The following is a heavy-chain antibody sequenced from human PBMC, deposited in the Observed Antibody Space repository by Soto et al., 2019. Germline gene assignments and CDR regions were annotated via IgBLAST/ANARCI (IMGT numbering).Heavy chain of an antibody. D-gene: IGHD6-6*01. J-gene: IGHJ6*02. CDR3: AKDGSSDHYYYYGMDV. Sequence: PGGSLRLSCAASGFTFDDYTMHWVRQAPGKGLEWVSLISWDGGSTYYADSVKGRFTISRDNSKNSLYLQTNSLRTEDTALYYCAKDGSSDHYYYYGMDVWGQGTTVTVSS. CDR1: GFTFDDYT. V-gene: IGHV3-43*01. CDR2: ISWDGGST.